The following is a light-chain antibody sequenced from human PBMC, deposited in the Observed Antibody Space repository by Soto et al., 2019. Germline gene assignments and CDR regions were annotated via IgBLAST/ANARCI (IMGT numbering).Light chain of an antibody. Sequence: QSALTQPASVSGSPGQSITISCTGTSSDVGGYNYVSWYQQHPGKARKLMIYEVSNRPSGVSNRFSGSKSGNTASLTISGPQAEHEADYYCSLYTSSATPVVFGGGTKLTVL. CDR2: EVS. J-gene: IGLJ2*01. CDR1: SSDVGGYNY. CDR3: SLYTSSATPVV. V-gene: IGLV2-14*01.